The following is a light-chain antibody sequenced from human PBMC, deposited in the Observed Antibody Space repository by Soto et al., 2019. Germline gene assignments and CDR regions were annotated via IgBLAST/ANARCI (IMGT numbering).Light chain of an antibody. CDR1: SSNIGSNT. Sequence: QSVLTQPPSVSGTRGQRVTISCSGSSSNIGSNTANWYQHLPGTAPKVLIYSNNRRPSGVPDRFSGSKSGTSASLAISGLQSEDEADYYCCSYAGNFIWVFGGGTKVTVL. V-gene: IGLV1-44*01. J-gene: IGLJ3*02. CDR3: CSYAGNFIWV. CDR2: SNN.